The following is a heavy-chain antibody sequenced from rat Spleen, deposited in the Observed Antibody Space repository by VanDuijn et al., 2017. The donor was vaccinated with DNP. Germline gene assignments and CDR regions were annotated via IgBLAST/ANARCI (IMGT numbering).Heavy chain of an antibody. CDR1: GFTFNNYF. V-gene: IGHV5-25*01. J-gene: IGHJ1*01. CDR3: ARQGYTTDYWYFDF. D-gene: IGHD1-6*01. Sequence: EVQLVESGGGLVQPGRSLKLSCAASGFTFNNYFMAWVRQAPTKGLEWVASITPGGGNTYYRDSVKGRFTISRDNAKSTLYLQMNSLRSEDMATYYCARQGYTTDYWYFDFWGPGTMVTVSS. CDR2: ITPGGGNT.